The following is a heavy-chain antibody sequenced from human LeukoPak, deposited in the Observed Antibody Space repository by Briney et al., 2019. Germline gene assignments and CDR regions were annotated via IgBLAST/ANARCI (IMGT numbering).Heavy chain of an antibody. CDR2: IYPGDSDT. V-gene: IGHV5-51*01. J-gene: IGHJ4*02. CDR1: GYSFTSYW. Sequence: GESLKISCKGSGYSFTSYWIGWVRQMPGEGLEWMGIIYPGDSDTRYSPSFQGQVTTSADKSISTAYLQWSSLKASDTAMYYCARPAPGDYDILTGYSRYYFDYWGQGTLVTVSS. D-gene: IGHD3-9*01. CDR3: ARPAPGDYDILTGYSRYYFDY.